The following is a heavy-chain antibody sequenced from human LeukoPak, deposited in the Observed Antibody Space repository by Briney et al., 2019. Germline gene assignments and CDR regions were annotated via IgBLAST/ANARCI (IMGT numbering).Heavy chain of an antibody. Sequence: SETLPLTCTVSGGSISSYYWSWLRQPPGKGLEWIGYIYYSGSTNYNPSLKSRVTISVDTSKNQFSLKLSSVTAADTAVYYCARHDYYDSRGYYSGYYYFDYWGQGTLVTVSS. CDR1: GGSISSYY. J-gene: IGHJ4*02. D-gene: IGHD3-22*01. V-gene: IGHV4-59*08. CDR3: ARHDYYDSRGYYSGYYYFDY. CDR2: IYYSGST.